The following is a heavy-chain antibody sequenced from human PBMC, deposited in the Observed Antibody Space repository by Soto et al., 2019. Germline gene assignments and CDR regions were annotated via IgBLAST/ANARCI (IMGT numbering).Heavy chain of an antibody. D-gene: IGHD4-17*01. V-gene: IGHV3-21*01. Sequence: EVQLVESGGGLVQPGGSLRLSCAASGFTFSIYTMNWVRQAPGKGLEWVSSISSSSSYIYYADSEKGRFTISRDNAKNSLSLQMNSQRAEDTAVYYCARDPYGDYYFDYWGQGTLDTVSS. CDR2: ISSSSSYI. CDR3: ARDPYGDYYFDY. J-gene: IGHJ4*02. CDR1: GFTFSIYT.